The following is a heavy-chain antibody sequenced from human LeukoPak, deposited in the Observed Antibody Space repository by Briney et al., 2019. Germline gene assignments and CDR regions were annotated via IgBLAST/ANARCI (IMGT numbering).Heavy chain of an antibody. V-gene: IGHV4-4*02. J-gene: IGHJ4*02. CDR1: GGSISSSNW. CDR3: ARATLDGSGSFDY. Sequence: PSETLSLTCAVSGGSISSSNWWSWVRQPPGKGLEWIGEIYHSGSTNYNPSLKSRVTISVDKSKNQFSLKLSSVTAADTAVYYCARATLDGSGSFDYWGQGTLVTVSS. CDR2: IYHSGST. D-gene: IGHD3-10*01.